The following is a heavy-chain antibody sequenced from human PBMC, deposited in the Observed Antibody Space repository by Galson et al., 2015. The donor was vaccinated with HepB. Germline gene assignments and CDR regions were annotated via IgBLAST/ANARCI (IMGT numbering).Heavy chain of an antibody. Sequence: SCKASGGTFSSYGISWVRQAPGQGLEWMGGIILIFGTANYAQKFQGRVTITAAASTSTAYMELSSLRPEDTAVYYCAVSTVTTNYFDYWGQGTLVTVSS. J-gene: IGHJ4*02. CDR1: GGTFSSYG. V-gene: IGHV1-69*01. D-gene: IGHD4-17*01. CDR2: IILIFGTA. CDR3: AVSTVTTNYFDY.